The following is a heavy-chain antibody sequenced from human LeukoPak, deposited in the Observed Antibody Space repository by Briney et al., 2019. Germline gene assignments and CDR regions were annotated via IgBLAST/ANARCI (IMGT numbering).Heavy chain of an antibody. CDR1: GFTFSSYS. CDR2: ISGSGGST. D-gene: IGHD3-10*01. CDR3: AKASPYITMVRGVKSYYGMDV. J-gene: IGHJ6*02. Sequence: GGSLRLSCAASGFTFSSYSMNWVRQAPGKGLEWVSAISGSGGSTYYADSVKGRFTISRDNSKNTLYLQMNSLRAEDTAVYYCAKASPYITMVRGVKSYYGMDVWGQGTTVTVSS. V-gene: IGHV3-23*01.